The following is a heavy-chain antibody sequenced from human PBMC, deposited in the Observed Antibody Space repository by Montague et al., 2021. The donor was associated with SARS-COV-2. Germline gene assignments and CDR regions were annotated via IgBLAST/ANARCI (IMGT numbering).Heavy chain of an antibody. V-gene: IGHV4-30-2*01. J-gene: IGHJ5*02. CDR2: IFHTGTP. CDR1: GGSISSGGFS. D-gene: IGHD6-19*01. Sequence: TLSLTCSLSGGSISSGGFSWSWIRQPPGKGLEWIGHIFHTGTPHYSPSLKSRVTIPIDRSKNQFPLNLDSVTAADTAVYYCARLKVAPNGGWNWFDPWGQGILVTVSS. CDR3: ARLKVAPNGGWNWFDP.